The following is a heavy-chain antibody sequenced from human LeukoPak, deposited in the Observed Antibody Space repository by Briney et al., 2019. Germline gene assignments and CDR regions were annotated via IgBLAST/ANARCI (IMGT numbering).Heavy chain of an antibody. V-gene: IGHV3-30*02. CDR1: GFSFSNYG. D-gene: IGHD3-16*01. CDR2: IRYDGSQK. J-gene: IGHJ4*02. Sequence: GGSLRLSCAASGFSFSNYGMHWVRQAPGKGLEWVAYIRYDGSQKYYGDSVKGRFTISRDNSKNTVYLQMNSLRDEDTAVYYCARDLLSLPHKYFDSWGQGTLVSVSS. CDR3: ARDLLSLPHKYFDS.